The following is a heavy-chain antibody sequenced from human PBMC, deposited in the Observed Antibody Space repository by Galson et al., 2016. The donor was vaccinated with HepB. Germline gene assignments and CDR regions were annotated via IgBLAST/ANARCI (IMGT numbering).Heavy chain of an antibody. CDR1: GDSVSSVTHY. V-gene: IGHV4-61*01. D-gene: IGHD6-19*01. Sequence: SETLSLTCTVSGDSVSSVTHYWSWIRQPPGKGLEWIGYIYYSGSTNYNPPLQSRLTITVDKSQNQFSLTLRSVTAADRAVYYCARAAGSGWSDDYFDYWGQGTLVTVSS. CDR3: ARAAGSGWSDDYFDY. CDR2: IYYSGST. J-gene: IGHJ4*02.